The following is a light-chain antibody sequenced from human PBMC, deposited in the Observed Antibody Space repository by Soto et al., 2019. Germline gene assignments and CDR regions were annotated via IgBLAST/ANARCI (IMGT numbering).Light chain of an antibody. Sequence: EIVLTQSPGTLSLSSGERATLSCRASQSVSSSYLAWYQQKPGQAPRLLVYATSSRATGIADRFSGSGSGTDFPLTIRRLEPEDFAVYYCQQYGSSSFTFGQGTKLEIK. CDR2: ATS. V-gene: IGKV3-20*01. J-gene: IGKJ2*01. CDR3: QQYGSSSFT. CDR1: QSVSSSY.